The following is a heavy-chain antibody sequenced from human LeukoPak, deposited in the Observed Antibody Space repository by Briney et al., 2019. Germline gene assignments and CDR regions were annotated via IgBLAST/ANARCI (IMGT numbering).Heavy chain of an antibody. V-gene: IGHV3-53*01. J-gene: IGHJ4*02. CDR2: IYSGGST. D-gene: IGHD6-25*01. CDR3: GRDLIGTAASWDS. Sequence: GGSLRLSCAASGFTVSSNYMSWVRQAPGKGLEWVSVIYSGGSTYYADSVQGRFTISRDNSKNTLYLQMNSLRVEDTAVYYCGRDLIGTAASWDSWGQGTLVTVSS. CDR1: GFTVSSNY.